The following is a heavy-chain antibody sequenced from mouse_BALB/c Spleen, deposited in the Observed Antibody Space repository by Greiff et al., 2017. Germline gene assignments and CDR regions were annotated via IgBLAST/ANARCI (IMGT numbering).Heavy chain of an antibody. CDR2: IRSRSNNYAT. D-gene: IGHD2-10*02. V-gene: IGHV10-1*02. CDR1: GFTFNTYA. CDR3: VRREYGNYNCEMDY. J-gene: IGHJ4*01. Sequence: EVQRVESGGGLVQPKGSLRLSCAASGFTFNTYAMTWVRQAPGKGLEWVARIRSRSNNYATYYADSVKDRFTISRDDSQSMLYLQMNNLKTEDTAMYYCVRREYGNYNCEMDYWGQGTSVTVSS.